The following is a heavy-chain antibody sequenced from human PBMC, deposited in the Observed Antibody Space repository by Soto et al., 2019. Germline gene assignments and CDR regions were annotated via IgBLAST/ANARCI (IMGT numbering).Heavy chain of an antibody. J-gene: IGHJ4*02. D-gene: IGHD3-10*01. CDR3: AKQRAGYGSGSDTFYFDF. CDR2: LSGSGVTT. V-gene: IGHV3-23*01. Sequence: GLSLRLSCSTSGFTFSTYAMNWVLQAPGTGLEWVSALSGSGVTTYYADSVRGRFTISRDNSKNTLFLQMSSLRAEDTALYYCAKQRAGYGSGSDTFYFDFWRQGTVVTVSS. CDR1: GFTFSTYA.